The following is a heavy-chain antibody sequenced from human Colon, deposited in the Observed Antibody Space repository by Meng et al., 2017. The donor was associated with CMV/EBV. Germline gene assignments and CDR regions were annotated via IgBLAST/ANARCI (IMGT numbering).Heavy chain of an antibody. CDR1: GGTFSSYA. CDR2: IIPIFGTA. V-gene: IGHV1-69*05. J-gene: IGHJ6*02. D-gene: IGHD4-11*01. CDR3: ARATVTTRSGYYYNYYGMDV. Sequence: SVKVSCKASGGTFSSYAISWVRQAPGQGLEWMGGIIPIFGTANYAQKFQGRVTITTDESTSTAYMELSSLRSEDTAVYYCARATVTTRSGYYYNYYGMDVWGQGTTVTVSS.